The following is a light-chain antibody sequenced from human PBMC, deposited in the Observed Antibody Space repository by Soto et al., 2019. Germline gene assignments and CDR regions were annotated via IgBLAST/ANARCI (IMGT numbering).Light chain of an antibody. CDR3: AAWDDSLDGGV. V-gene: IGLV2-8*01. J-gene: IGLJ3*02. Sequence: QSALAQPPSASGSPGQSVTISCTGSGSDIGAYNFVSWYQQHPGKAPKLMIFGVTERPSGVPDRFSGSKSGNTASLAISGLQSEDEADYYCAAWDDSLDGGVFGGGTKPTVL. CDR1: GSDIGAYNF. CDR2: GVT.